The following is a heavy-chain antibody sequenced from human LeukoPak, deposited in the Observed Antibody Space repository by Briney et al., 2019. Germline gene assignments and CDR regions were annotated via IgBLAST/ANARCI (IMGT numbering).Heavy chain of an antibody. D-gene: IGHD6-19*01. CDR3: AREPGGGSGWYGGDFDY. CDR2: IYYSGST. Sequence: SETLSLTCTVSGGSISSYYWSWIRQPPGKGLEWIGYIYYSGSTNYNPSLKSRVTISVDTSKNQFSLKLSSVTAADTAVYYCAREPGGGSGWYGGDFDYWGQGTLVTVSS. V-gene: IGHV4-59*12. CDR1: GGSISSYY. J-gene: IGHJ4*02.